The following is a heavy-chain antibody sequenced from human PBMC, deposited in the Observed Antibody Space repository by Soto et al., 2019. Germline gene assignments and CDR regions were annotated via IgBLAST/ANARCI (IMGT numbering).Heavy chain of an antibody. CDR1: GYTFTGYY. V-gene: IGHV1-2*04. Sequence: ASVKVSCKASGYTFTGYYMHWVRQAPGQGLEWMGWINPNSGGTNYAQKFQGWVTMTRDTSISTAYMELSRLRSDDTAVYYCAREMGGDSSSRKDAFDIWGQGTMVTVSS. D-gene: IGHD6-13*01. CDR3: AREMGGDSSSRKDAFDI. CDR2: INPNSGGT. J-gene: IGHJ3*02.